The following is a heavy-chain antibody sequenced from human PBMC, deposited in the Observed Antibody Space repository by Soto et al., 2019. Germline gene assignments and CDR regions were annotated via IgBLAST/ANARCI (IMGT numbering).Heavy chain of an antibody. CDR1: GFTVSSYA. J-gene: IGHJ4*02. CDR3: AKDLGSGSYRDWRRRGSYHDY. CDR2: ISGSGGST. V-gene: IGHV3-23*01. D-gene: IGHD1-26*01. Sequence: GGSLRLSCAASGFTVSSYAMSWVRQAPGKGLEWVSAISGSGGSTYYADSVKGRFTISRDNSKNTLYLQMNSLRAEDTAVYYCAKDLGSGSYRDWRRRGSYHDYWGQGTLVTVSS.